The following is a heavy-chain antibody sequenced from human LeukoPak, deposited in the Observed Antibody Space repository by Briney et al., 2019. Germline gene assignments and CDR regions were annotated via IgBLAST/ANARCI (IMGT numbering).Heavy chain of an antibody. D-gene: IGHD3-22*01. CDR1: GGSINNYY. CDR2: IYYTGST. CDR3: ARFLPVYYYDSSGSWFDP. V-gene: IGHV4-59*12. Sequence: SETLSLTCTVSGGSINNYYWSWVRQPPGAGLEWLAYIYYTGSTNYNPSLKSRVTISVDTSKNQFSLRLSSVTAADTAVYYCARFLPVYYYDSSGSWFDPWGQGTLVTVSS. J-gene: IGHJ5*02.